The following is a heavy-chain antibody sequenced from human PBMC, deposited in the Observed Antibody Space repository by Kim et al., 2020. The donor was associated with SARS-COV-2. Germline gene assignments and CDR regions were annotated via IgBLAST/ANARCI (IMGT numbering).Heavy chain of an antibody. CDR2: IYYSGST. D-gene: IGHD6-19*01. CDR1: GGSICSGGYY. CDR3: ARESPPPGGLGYYYSMDV. J-gene: IGHJ6*03. Sequence: SETLSLTCTVSGGSICSGGYYWSWIRQHPGKGLEWIGYIYYSGSTYYNPSLKSRVTISVDTSKNQFSLKLSSVTAADTAVYYWARESPPPGGLGYYYSMDVWGKGTTVTVSS. V-gene: IGHV4-31*03.